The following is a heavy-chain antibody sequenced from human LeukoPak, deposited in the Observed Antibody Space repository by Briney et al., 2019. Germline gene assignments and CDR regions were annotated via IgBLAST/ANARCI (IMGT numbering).Heavy chain of an antibody. CDR2: IYSGGST. Sequence: GGSLRLSCAASGFTFSSYAMSWVRQAPGKGLEWVSVIYSGGSTYYADSVKGRFTISRHNSKNTLYLQMNSLRAEDTAVYYCARGRPYDSSGYYWDYWGQGTLVTVSS. V-gene: IGHV3-53*04. J-gene: IGHJ4*02. D-gene: IGHD3-22*01. CDR1: GFTFSSYA. CDR3: ARGRPYDSSGYYWDY.